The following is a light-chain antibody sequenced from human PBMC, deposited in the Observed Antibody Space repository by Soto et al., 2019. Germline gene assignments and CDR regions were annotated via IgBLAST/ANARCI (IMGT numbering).Light chain of an antibody. CDR1: QNINNY. CDR2: DAS. CDR3: QQYENLHT. Sequence: DIQLTQSPSALAASLGGTVTISCQSSQNINNYLDWYQQKPGRAPKLLIYDASNLEAGVPSRFRGSGSGTDFTFTISRLQPEDIATYYCQQYENLHTFGQGTRLEI. J-gene: IGKJ5*01. V-gene: IGKV1-33*01.